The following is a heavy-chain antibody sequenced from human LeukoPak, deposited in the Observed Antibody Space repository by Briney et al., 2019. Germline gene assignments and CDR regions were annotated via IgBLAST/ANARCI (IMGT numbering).Heavy chain of an antibody. D-gene: IGHD6-13*01. CDR2: MNPNSGNT. Sequence: GASVKVSCKASGYTFTSYDINWVRQATGQGLEWMGWMNPNSGNTGYAQKFQDRVTMTRNTSISTAYMELSSLRSEDTAVYYCARGHRVRSGSSWPVVWGQGTTVTVSS. J-gene: IGHJ6*02. CDR1: GYTFTSYD. V-gene: IGHV1-8*01. CDR3: ARGHRVRSGSSWPVV.